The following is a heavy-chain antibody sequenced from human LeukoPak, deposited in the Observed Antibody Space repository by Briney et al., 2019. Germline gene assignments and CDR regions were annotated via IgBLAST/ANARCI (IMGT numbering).Heavy chain of an antibody. CDR3: AGNCSSTSCDSRNWFDP. J-gene: IGHJ5*02. Sequence: SDTLSLTCAVYGGSFSGYYWSWIRQPPGKGLEWIGEINHSGSTNYNPSLKSPVTISVDTSKNQFSLKLSSVTAADTAVYYCAGNCSSTSCDSRNWFDPWGQGTLVTVSS. V-gene: IGHV4-34*01. CDR1: GGSFSGYY. CDR2: INHSGST. D-gene: IGHD2-2*02.